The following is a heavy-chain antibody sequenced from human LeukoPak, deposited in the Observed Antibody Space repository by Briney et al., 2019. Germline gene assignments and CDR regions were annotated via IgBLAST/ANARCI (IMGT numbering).Heavy chain of an antibody. CDR1: GYTFTDYY. J-gene: IGHJ3*02. V-gene: IGHV1-2*02. CDR2: IDPDSGGT. Sequence: ASVKVSCKASGYTFTDYYVHWVRQAPGQGLDWVGCIDPDSGGTKYAQKFQGRVAMTTDTSISTANMDLSRLSSDDTAVYHCAREYYDSSGTKYAFDIWGQGTMVTVSS. D-gene: IGHD3-22*01. CDR3: AREYYDSSGTKYAFDI.